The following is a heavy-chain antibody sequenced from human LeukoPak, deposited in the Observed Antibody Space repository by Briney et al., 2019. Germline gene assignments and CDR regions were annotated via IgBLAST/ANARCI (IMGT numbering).Heavy chain of an antibody. V-gene: IGHV3-30-3*01. Sequence: GRSLRLSCAASGFTFSSYAMHWVRQAPGKGLEWVAVISYDGSNKYYADSVKGRFTISRDNSKNTLYLQMNSLRAEDTAVYYCARAGGSYWGYYDYWGQGTLATVSS. J-gene: IGHJ4*02. CDR2: ISYDGSNK. CDR1: GFTFSSYA. CDR3: ARAGGSYWGYYDY. D-gene: IGHD1-26*01.